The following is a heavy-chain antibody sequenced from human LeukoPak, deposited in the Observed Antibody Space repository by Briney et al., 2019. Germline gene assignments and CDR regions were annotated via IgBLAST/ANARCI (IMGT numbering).Heavy chain of an antibody. CDR3: ARDSSSLYYFDY. D-gene: IGHD6-13*01. V-gene: IGHV4-59*06. CDR2: IYYSGST. CDR1: GGSIRSYY. Sequence: SETLSLTCTVSGGSIRSYYWSWIRQPPGKGLEWIGYIYYSGSTYYNPSLKSRVTISVDTSKNQFSLKLSSVTAADTAVYYCARDSSSLYYFDYWGQGTLVTVSS. J-gene: IGHJ4*02.